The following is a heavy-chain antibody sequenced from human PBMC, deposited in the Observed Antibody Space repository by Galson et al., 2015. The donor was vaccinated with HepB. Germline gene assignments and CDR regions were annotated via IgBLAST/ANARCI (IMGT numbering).Heavy chain of an antibody. CDR3: ARDAGSYCCGDCYSGTDY. J-gene: IGHJ4*02. V-gene: IGHV3-48*02. Sequence: SLRLSFAASGFTFSSYSMNWVRQAPGKGLEWVSYISSSSTIYYADSVKGRFTISRDNAKNSLYLQMSSLRDEDTAVYYCARDAGSYCCGDCYSGTDYWGQGTLVTVSS. CDR2: ISSSSTI. D-gene: IGHD2-21*01. CDR1: GFTFSSYS.